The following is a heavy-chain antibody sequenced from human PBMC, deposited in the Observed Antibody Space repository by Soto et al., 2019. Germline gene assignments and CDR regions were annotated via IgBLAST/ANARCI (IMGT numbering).Heavy chain of an antibody. Sequence: QVQLVESGGGVVQPGRSLRLSCAASGFTFSSYGMHWVRQAPGKGLEWVAVISYDGSIKYYADSVKGRFTISRDNSKNTLYLQMNSLRAEDTAVYYCAKDRGSSGWYEEPSHTLDYWGQGTLVTVSS. V-gene: IGHV3-30*18. CDR2: ISYDGSIK. CDR1: GFTFSSYG. D-gene: IGHD6-19*01. CDR3: AKDRGSSGWYEEPSHTLDY. J-gene: IGHJ4*02.